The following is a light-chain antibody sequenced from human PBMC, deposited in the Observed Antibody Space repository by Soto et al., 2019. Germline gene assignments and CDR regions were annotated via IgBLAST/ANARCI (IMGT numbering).Light chain of an antibody. Sequence: GASSDVGGYNYVSWYQQHPGKAPKLMIYDVSNRPSGVSNRFSGSKSGNTASLTISGLQAEDEADYYCSSYTSSSTIYVFGTGTKVTVL. J-gene: IGLJ1*01. V-gene: IGLV2-14*04. CDR1: SSDVGGYNY. CDR3: SSYTSSSTIYV. CDR2: DVS.